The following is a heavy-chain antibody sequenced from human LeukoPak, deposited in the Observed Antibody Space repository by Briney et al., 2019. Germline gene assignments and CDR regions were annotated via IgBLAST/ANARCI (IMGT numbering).Heavy chain of an antibody. V-gene: IGHV1-2*02. D-gene: IGHD6-13*01. CDR1: GYTFTAYY. CDR3: AVIAAAGTQLDY. Sequence: GASVKVSCKASGYTFTAYYMYWARQAPGQGLEWMGWINPNSGVTNYAQKFRGRVTMARDPSISTAYMELNRLRSDDTAVYYCAVIAAAGTQLDYWGQGALVTVSS. J-gene: IGHJ4*02. CDR2: INPNSGVT.